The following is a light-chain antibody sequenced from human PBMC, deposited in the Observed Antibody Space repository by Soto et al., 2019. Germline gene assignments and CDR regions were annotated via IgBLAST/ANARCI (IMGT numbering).Light chain of an antibody. Sequence: QSVLTQPAAVSGSPGQSITISCTGTSSDVGAYKYVSWYQQHPGKAPKLMIYDVTNRPPGVSNRFSGSKSGNTASLTISGLQAEDEADYYCNSFTTTSAYVFGSGTKSPS. CDR1: SSDVGAYKY. V-gene: IGLV2-14*03. J-gene: IGLJ1*01. CDR3: NSFTTTSAYV. CDR2: DVT.